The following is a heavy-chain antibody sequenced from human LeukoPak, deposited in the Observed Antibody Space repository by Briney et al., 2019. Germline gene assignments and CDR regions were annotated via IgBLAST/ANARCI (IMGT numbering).Heavy chain of an antibody. CDR2: IWYDGSNK. CDR3: ARDLSGRAGAFDI. Sequence: GGSLRLSCAASGFTFSSYGMHWVRQAPGKGLEWVAVIWYDGSNKYYADSVKGRFTISRDNSKNTLYLQMNSLRAEDTAVYYCARDLSGRAGAFDIWGQGTMVTVSS. V-gene: IGHV3-33*01. CDR1: GFTFSSYG. D-gene: IGHD1-26*01. J-gene: IGHJ3*02.